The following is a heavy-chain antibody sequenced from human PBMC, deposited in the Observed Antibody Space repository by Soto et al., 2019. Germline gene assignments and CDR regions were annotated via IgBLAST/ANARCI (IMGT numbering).Heavy chain of an antibody. J-gene: IGHJ4*01. Sequence: GGSLRLSCAASGFAFTNAWMSWVRQAPGKGLEWVGRTKNKSDGGTVGYAAPVKGRFTISRDDSKNTLYLQMSSLKTEDTAVYYCTTDLRGGLPRDDCHCWSRDDWGQGTLVTVSS. CDR2: TKNKSDGGTV. D-gene: IGHD2-21*01. CDR1: GFAFTNAW. CDR3: TTDLRGGLPRDDCHCWSRDD. V-gene: IGHV3-15*01.